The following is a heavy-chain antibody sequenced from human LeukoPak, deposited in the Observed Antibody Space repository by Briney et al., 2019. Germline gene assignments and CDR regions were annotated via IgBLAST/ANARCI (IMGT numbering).Heavy chain of an antibody. V-gene: IGHV3-23*01. CDR2: ISVSGDST. CDR1: GFTFSNYA. Sequence: TGGSLRLSCTASGFTFSNYAMSWVRQAPGKGLEWVSTISVSGDSTYYADSVKGRFTISRDNSKNTLSVQMNSLRAEDTAIHYCAKLRPVAGYDYWGQGTLVTVSS. J-gene: IGHJ4*02. CDR3: AKLRPVAGYDY. D-gene: IGHD6-19*01.